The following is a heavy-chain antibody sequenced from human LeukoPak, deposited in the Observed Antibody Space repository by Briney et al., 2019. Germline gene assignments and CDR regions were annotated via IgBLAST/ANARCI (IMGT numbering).Heavy chain of an antibody. CDR1: GYTLTELS. CDR2: FDPEDGET. V-gene: IGHV1-24*01. D-gene: IGHD5-12*01. CDR3: ATLGYSGYGGYFDY. J-gene: IGHJ4*02. Sequence: ASVKVSCKVSGYTLTELSMHWVRQAPGKGLEWMGDFDPEDGETIYAQKFQGRVTMTEDTSTDTAYMELSSLRSEDTAVYYCATLGYSGYGGYFDYWGQGTLVTVSS.